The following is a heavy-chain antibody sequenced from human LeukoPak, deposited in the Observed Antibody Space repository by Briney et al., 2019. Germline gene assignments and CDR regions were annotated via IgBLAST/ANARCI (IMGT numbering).Heavy chain of an antibody. Sequence: GGSLRLSCVASGFTFISYWMHWVRHAPGKGLVWVSRINSDGSSATYADSVRGRFTISRDNAKNTLYLQMNSLRAEDTAVYHCTRDRGPAGWFDYWGPGTLVTVSS. CDR1: GFTFISYW. CDR3: TRDRGPAGWFDY. CDR2: INSDGSSA. D-gene: IGHD2-15*01. V-gene: IGHV3-74*01. J-gene: IGHJ4*02.